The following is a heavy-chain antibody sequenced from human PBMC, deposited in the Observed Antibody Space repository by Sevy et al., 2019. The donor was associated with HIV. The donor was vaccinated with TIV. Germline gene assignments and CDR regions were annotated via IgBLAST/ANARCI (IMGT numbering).Heavy chain of an antibody. CDR3: ARDLGGKAADLFDY. CDR1: GFNLSSYS. J-gene: IGHJ4*02. Sequence: GGSLRLSCAASGFNLSSYSMNWVRQAPGKGLEWVSYISSSSSTIYYADSVKGRFTISRDNAKNSLYLQMNSLRDEDTAVYYCARDLGGKAADLFDYWGQGTLVTVSS. CDR2: ISSSSSTI. D-gene: IGHD3-16*01. V-gene: IGHV3-48*02.